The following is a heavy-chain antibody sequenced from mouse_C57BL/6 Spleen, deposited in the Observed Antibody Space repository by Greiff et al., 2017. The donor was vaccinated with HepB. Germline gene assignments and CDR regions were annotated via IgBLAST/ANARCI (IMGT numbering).Heavy chain of an antibody. CDR2: IRNKANGYTT. V-gene: IGHV7-3*01. J-gene: IGHJ4*01. CDR1: GFTFTDYY. Sequence: EVRVVESGGGLVQPGGSLSLSCAASGFTFTDYYMSWVRQPPGKALEWLGFIRNKANGYTTEYSASVKGRFTISRENSQSILYLQMNALRAEDSATYYCAKLRRDYYAMDYWGQGTSVTVSS. D-gene: IGHD2-12*01. CDR3: AKLRRDYYAMDY.